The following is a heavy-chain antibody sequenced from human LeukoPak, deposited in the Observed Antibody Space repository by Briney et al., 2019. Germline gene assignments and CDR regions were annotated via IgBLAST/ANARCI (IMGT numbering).Heavy chain of an antibody. CDR1: GGSISSSSYY. D-gene: IGHD6-6*01. J-gene: IGHJ4*02. V-gene: IGHV4-39*07. Sequence: SETLSLTCTVSGGSISSSSYYWGWMRQPPGKGLEWIGSIYYSGSTYYNPSLKSRVTIAVDTSKNQFSLKLSSVTAADTAVYYCARDQVAARPYYFDYWGQGTLVTVSS. CDR3: ARDQVAARPYYFDY. CDR2: IYYSGST.